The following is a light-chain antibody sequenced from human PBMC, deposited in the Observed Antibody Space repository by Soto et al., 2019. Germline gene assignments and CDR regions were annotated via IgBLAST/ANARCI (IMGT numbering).Light chain of an antibody. CDR3: QQHYNTPRT. CDR1: QPISDY. Sequence: DIQMTQSPSSLSASVGDRVTITCRTSQPISDYLNWYQQKPGKAPTLLIYTTSNLQSGVPSRFSGSGSATHFTLTITSMQTEDFATYYCQQHYNTPRTFGQATKVDIK. V-gene: IGKV1-39*01. J-gene: IGKJ1*01. CDR2: TTS.